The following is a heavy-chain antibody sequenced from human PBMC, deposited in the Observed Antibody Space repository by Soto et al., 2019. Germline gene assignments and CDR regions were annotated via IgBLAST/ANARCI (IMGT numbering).Heavy chain of an antibody. D-gene: IGHD3-10*01. J-gene: IGHJ6*02. CDR1: GFTFSSYS. Sequence: GGSLRLSCAASGFTFSSYSMNWVRQAPGKGLEWVSSISSSSSYIYYADSVKGRFTISRDNAKNSLYLQMNSLRAEDTAVYYRAWKDYYRLKHGGMDVWGQGTTVIVS. CDR3: AWKDYYRLKHGGMDV. CDR2: ISSSSSYI. V-gene: IGHV3-21*01.